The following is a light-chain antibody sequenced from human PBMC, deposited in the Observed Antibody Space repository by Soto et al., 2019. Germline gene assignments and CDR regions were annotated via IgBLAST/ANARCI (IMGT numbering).Light chain of an antibody. CDR3: SSYTTSNTRQIV. CDR1: SSDVGGYNY. V-gene: IGLV2-14*03. J-gene: IGLJ1*01. CDR2: DVS. Sequence: QSALTQPASVSGSPGQSITISCTGTSSDVGGYNYVSWYQHHPGKAPKLLIYDVSNRPSGISNRFSGSKSDNTASLTIFGLQPEDEADYYCSSYTTSNTRQIVFGTGTQLTVL.